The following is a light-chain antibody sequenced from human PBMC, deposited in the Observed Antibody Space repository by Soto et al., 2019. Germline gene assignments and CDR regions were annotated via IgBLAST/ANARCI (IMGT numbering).Light chain of an antibody. CDR3: QQRSDWPLT. CDR1: QSVSSNF. V-gene: IGKV3D-20*02. Sequence: EIVLTQSPGTLSLSLGERATLSCRASQSVSSNFLAWYQQKPGQAPRLLIYAASSRATGIPDRFSGSGSGTDFTLTISRLEPEDFAVYYCQQRSDWPLTFGGGTKVEIK. J-gene: IGKJ4*01. CDR2: AAS.